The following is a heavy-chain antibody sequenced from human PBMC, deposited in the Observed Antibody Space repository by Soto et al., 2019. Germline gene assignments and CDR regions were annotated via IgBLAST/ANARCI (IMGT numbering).Heavy chain of an antibody. CDR1: GYTFTSYG. J-gene: IGHJ6*02. Sequence: EASVKVSCKASGYTFTSYGISWVRQAPGQGLEWMGWISAYNGNTNYAQKLQGRVTMTTDTSTSTAYMELRSLRSDDTAVYYCARETYYYGSGSYYRYYYYGMDVWGQGTTVTVSS. CDR2: ISAYNGNT. CDR3: ARETYYYGSGSYYRYYYYGMDV. V-gene: IGHV1-18*01. D-gene: IGHD3-10*01.